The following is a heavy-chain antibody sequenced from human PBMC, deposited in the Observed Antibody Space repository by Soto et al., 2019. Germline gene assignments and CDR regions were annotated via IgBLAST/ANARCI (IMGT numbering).Heavy chain of an antibody. J-gene: IGHJ4*02. D-gene: IGHD4-17*01. CDR2: INSDGSST. Sequence: GGSLRLSCAASGFTFGSHWMHWVRQAPGKGLVWVSRINSDGSSTTYADSVKGRFTISRDDAKSTLYLQMNSLRAEDTAFYYCAKGVYGGTRLYYFDYWGQGTLVTVSS. CDR3: AKGVYGGTRLYYFDY. V-gene: IGHV3-74*01. CDR1: GFTFGSHW.